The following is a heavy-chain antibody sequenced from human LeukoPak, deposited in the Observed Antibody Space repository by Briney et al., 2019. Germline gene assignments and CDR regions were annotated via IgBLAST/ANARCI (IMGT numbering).Heavy chain of an antibody. CDR2: INSDGGST. V-gene: IGHV3-74*01. CDR1: GFTFSNYW. CDR3: ATYSSGFGY. J-gene: IGHJ4*02. D-gene: IGHD6-19*01. Sequence: GGSLRLSCAASGFTFSNYWMHWVRQAPGKGLVGVSRINSDGGSTSYADSVKGRFTISRDNAENTLYLQTNSLRAEDTAVYYCATYSSGFGYWGQGTLVTVSS.